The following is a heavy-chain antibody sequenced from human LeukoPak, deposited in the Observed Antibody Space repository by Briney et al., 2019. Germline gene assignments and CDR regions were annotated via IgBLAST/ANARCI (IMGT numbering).Heavy chain of an antibody. CDR2: ISGSGGIT. CDR1: GFTFSSYA. J-gene: IGHJ5*02. CDR3: AKDPGIAVAGKFTPP. V-gene: IGHV3-23*01. D-gene: IGHD6-19*01. Sequence: GGSLRLSCAASGFTFSSYAMSWVRQAPGKGLEWVSAISGSGGITYYADSVKGRFTISRDNSKNTLYLQMNSLRAEDTAVYYCAKDPGIAVAGKFTPPWGQGTLVTVSS.